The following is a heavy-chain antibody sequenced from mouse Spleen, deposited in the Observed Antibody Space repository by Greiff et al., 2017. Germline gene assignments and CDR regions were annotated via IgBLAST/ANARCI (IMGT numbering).Heavy chain of an antibody. J-gene: IGHJ4*01. D-gene: IGHD1-1*01. CDR3: ARHRDYGSSPYYAMDY. V-gene: IGHV5-9*04. CDR2: ISSGGGNT. CDR1: GFTFSSYA. Sequence: EVKLVESGGGLVKPGGSLKLSCAASGFTFSSYAMSWVRQTPEKRLEWVATISSGGGNTYYPDSVKGRFTISRDNAKNTLYLQMSSLKSEDTAMYYCARHRDYGSSPYYAMDYWGQGTSVTVSS.